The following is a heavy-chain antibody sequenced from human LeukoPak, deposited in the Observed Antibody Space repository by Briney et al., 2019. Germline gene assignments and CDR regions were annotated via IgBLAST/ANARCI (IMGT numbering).Heavy chain of an antibody. D-gene: IGHD6-13*01. CDR3: ARGGYSSLSALEY. CDR2: INPSGGST. CDR1: GYTFTSYY. J-gene: IGHJ4*02. Sequence: GASVTVSCKASGYTFTSYYMHWVRQAPGQGLEWMGIINPSGGSTTYAQRFQGRVPMTRDTSTSTVYMELSSLRSEDTAVYYCARGGYSSLSALEYWGQGTLVTVSS. V-gene: IGHV1-46*01.